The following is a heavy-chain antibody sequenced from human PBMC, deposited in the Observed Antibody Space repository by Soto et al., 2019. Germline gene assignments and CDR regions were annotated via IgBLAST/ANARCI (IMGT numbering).Heavy chain of an antibody. Sequence: QVQLQESGPGLVKPSQTLSLTCTVSGGSISSGGYYWSWIRQHPGKGLEWIGYIYYSGSTYYNPSLKSRLTISVDTSKNQFSLKLSSVTAADTAVYYCARGHWGEVAAAGKANWFDPWGRGTLVTVSS. CDR2: IYYSGST. J-gene: IGHJ5*02. V-gene: IGHV4-31*03. D-gene: IGHD6-13*01. CDR1: GGSISSGGYY. CDR3: ARGHWGEVAAAGKANWFDP.